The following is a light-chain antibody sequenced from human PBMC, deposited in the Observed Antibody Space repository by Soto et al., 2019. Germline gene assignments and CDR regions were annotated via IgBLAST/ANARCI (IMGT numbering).Light chain of an antibody. V-gene: IGLV2-14*01. CDR2: EVS. Sequence: QAVLTQPPSVSGTPGQRVTISCTGTSSDIGGHNYVSWYQQHPGKVPKLIIYEVSNRPSGVSNRFSGSKSGNTASLTVSGLQAEDEADYYCSSYTTTSTVVFGGGTKLTVL. CDR1: SSDIGGHNY. J-gene: IGLJ2*01. CDR3: SSYTTTSTVV.